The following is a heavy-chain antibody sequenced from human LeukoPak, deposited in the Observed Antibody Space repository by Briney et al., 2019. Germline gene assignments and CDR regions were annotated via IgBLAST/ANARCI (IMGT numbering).Heavy chain of an antibody. CDR3: AKDVSALTYNASWPGPGF. V-gene: IGHV3-30*18. CDR2: ISYDGDPK. J-gene: IGHJ4*02. CDR1: GFTFNNYA. D-gene: IGHD3-10*01. Sequence: PGGSLRLSCAASGFTFNNYAMHWVRQAPGKGLEWVAVISYDGDPKFYADSVKGRFTISRDNSKNTLYLHLNSLRAEDTAIYYCAKDVSALTYNASWPGPGFWGQGTLVSVSS.